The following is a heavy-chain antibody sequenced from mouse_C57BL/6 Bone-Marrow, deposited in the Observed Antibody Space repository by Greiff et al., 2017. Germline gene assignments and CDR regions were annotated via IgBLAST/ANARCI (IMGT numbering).Heavy chain of an antibody. D-gene: IGHD1-1*01. Sequence: EVQLQQSGPELVQPGASVKIPCKASGYTFTDYNMDWVKQSHGKSLEWIGDINPNNGGTIYNQKFKGKATLTVDKSSSTAYMELRSLTSEDTAVYYCARSPNYYGSSHWYFDVWGTGTTVTVSS. J-gene: IGHJ1*03. CDR1: GYTFTDYN. V-gene: IGHV1-18*01. CDR2: INPNNGGT. CDR3: ARSPNYYGSSHWYFDV.